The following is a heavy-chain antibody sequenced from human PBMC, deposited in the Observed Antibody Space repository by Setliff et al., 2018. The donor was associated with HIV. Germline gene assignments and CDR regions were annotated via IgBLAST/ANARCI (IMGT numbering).Heavy chain of an antibody. D-gene: IGHD3-10*01. CDR2: IFYSGST. V-gene: IGHV4-59*01. Sequence: SETLSLTCTVSGGSISGYYWTWIRQSAGKGLEWIGYIFYSGSTNYDPSLKSRVTISVDTSKNQFSLRLNSVTAADTAIYYCTRRGADSYYPRPLDVWGKGTTVTVSS. CDR3: TRRGADSYYPRPLDV. CDR1: GGSISGYY. J-gene: IGHJ6*04.